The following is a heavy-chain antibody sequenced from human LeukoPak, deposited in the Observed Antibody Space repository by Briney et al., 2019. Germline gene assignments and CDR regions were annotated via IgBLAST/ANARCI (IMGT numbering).Heavy chain of an antibody. J-gene: IGHJ5*02. CDR1: GITLSNYG. CDR2: ISGSGGST. V-gene: IGHV3-23*01. CDR3: ARGSGSGWYGWFAP. Sequence: GGSLRLSCAVSGITLSNYGMSWVRQAPGKGLEWVAGISGSGGSTNYADSVKGRFTISRDNSKNTFYLQMNNLRAEDTAVYFCARGSGSGWYGWFAPWGQGTLVTVSS. D-gene: IGHD6-19*01.